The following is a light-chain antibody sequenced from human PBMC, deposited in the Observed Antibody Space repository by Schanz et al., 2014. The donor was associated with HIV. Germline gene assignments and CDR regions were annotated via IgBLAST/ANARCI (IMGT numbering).Light chain of an antibody. V-gene: IGLV2-14*01. CDR3: CSYAGSYTWV. Sequence: QSALTQPASVSGSPGQSITISCTGTSSDIGAYNYVSWYQQYPGKAPKLMIYDVNNRPSGVSNRFSGSKSGNTASLTISGLQAEDEAVYYCCSYAGSYTWVFGGGTKLTVL. CDR2: DVN. CDR1: SSDIGAYNY. J-gene: IGLJ3*02.